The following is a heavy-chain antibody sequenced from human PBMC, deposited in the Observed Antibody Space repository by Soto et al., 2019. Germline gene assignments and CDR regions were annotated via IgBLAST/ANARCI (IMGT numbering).Heavy chain of an antibody. J-gene: IGHJ5*02. V-gene: IGHV3-48*04. D-gene: IGHD6-13*01. CDR3: ARDGETIAAAGTRNWFDP. Sequence: GGSLRLSCAASGFTLSSYMMNWVRQAPGKGLEWVSYISSSGSTIYYADSVKGRFTISRDNAKNSLYLQMDSLRAEDTAVYYCARDGETIAAAGTRNWFDPWGQGTLVTVSS. CDR2: ISSSGSTI. CDR1: GFTLSSYM.